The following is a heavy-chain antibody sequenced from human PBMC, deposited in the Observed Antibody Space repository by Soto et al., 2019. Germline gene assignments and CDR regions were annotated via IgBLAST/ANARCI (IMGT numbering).Heavy chain of an antibody. D-gene: IGHD3-22*01. J-gene: IGHJ4*02. Sequence: ASVKVSCKASGYTFTSYGISWVRQAPGQGLEWMGWISAYNGNTNYAQKLQGRVTMTTDKSTSTAYMELSSLRSEDTAVYYCARYPEYYYDCCGYNQVGYFDYWGQGTLVTVSA. V-gene: IGHV1-18*01. CDR1: GYTFTSYG. CDR2: ISAYNGNT. CDR3: ARYPEYYYDCCGYNQVGYFDY.